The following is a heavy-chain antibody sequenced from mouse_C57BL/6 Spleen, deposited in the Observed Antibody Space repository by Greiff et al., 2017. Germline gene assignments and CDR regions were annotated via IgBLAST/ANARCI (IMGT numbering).Heavy chain of an antibody. J-gene: IGHJ4*01. CDR3: ASSRASTISMDY. D-gene: IGHD3-3*01. CDR2: IYPRSGNT. CDR1: GYTFTSYG. V-gene: IGHV1-81*01. Sequence: QVQLQQSGAELARPGASVKLSCKASGYTFTSYGISWVKQRTGQGLEWIGEIYPRSGNTYYNEKFKGKATLTADKSSSTAYMELRSLTSEDSAVYFCASSRASTISMDYWGQGTSVTVSS.